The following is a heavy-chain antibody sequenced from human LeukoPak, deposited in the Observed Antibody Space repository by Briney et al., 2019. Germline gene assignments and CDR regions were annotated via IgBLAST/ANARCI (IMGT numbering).Heavy chain of an antibody. J-gene: IGHJ4*02. D-gene: IGHD4-11*01. CDR2: ISSTKSTI. CDR1: GFIFSAYS. CDR3: ARVPRYSNYHG. Sequence: GGYLRLYCAASGFIFSAYSMTWVRQAPGRGLECISYISSTKSTINYADSVKGRFTISRDNVKNSLYLQMNSLRAEDTAVYYCARVPRYSNYHGWGQGTLVTVSS. V-gene: IGHV3-48*01.